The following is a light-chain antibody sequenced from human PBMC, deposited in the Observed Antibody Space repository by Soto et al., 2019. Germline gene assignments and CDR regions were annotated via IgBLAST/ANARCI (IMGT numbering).Light chain of an antibody. CDR1: QGINNY. Sequence: QMTQSPSSLSASVGDRVTITCRASQGINNYLSWYQQKPGRAPKLLIYDASNVEAGVPSRFRGSGSGTDFTFTISRLQPEDIATYYCQQYENLPTFGQGTRLEI. CDR3: QQYENLPT. CDR2: DAS. J-gene: IGKJ5*01. V-gene: IGKV1-33*01.